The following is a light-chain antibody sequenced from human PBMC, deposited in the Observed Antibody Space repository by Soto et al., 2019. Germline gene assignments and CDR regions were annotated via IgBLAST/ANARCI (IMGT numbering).Light chain of an antibody. J-gene: IGLJ3*02. CDR2: SDH. CDR1: GSNIGSNT. V-gene: IGLV1-44*01. CDR3: GSYTSATTWV. Sequence: QSVLTQPPSASGTPGQRVTISCSGSGSNIGSNTINWYQQIPGTAPKLLIYSDHQRPSGVPDRFSGSKSGNTASLSISGLQTEDEADYYCGSYTSATTWVFGGGTQLTVL.